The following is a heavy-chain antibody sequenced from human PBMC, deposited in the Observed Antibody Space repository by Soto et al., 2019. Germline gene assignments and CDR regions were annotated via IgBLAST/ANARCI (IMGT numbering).Heavy chain of an antibody. V-gene: IGHV4-59*01. CDR3: ARSMFGELGY. CDR2: IHYGGST. CDR1: GGSINYYF. J-gene: IGHJ4*02. Sequence: SETLSLTCTVSGGSINYYFWSWIRQPPGKGLEWIAYIHYGGSTNYNPSLKSRVTISVDRSKYQFSLKLTSMTAADTAVYYCARSMFGELGYWGPGTLVTVSS. D-gene: IGHD3-10*02.